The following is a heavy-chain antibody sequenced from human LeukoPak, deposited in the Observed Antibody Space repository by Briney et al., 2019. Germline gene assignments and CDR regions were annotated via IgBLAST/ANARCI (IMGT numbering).Heavy chain of an antibody. CDR1: GFTFSTYA. CDR3: AKGTVGFLEWSQRGSFDY. V-gene: IGHV3-23*01. CDR2: ISRTVENT. Sequence: GGSLRLSCTASGFTFSTYAMNWVRQAPGKGLEWVSSISRTVENTYCADSVKGRFTTSRDNSKNMVHLQMNSLRGDDTAVYYCAKGTVGFLEWSQRGSFDYWGQGALVTVSS. D-gene: IGHD3-3*01. J-gene: IGHJ4*02.